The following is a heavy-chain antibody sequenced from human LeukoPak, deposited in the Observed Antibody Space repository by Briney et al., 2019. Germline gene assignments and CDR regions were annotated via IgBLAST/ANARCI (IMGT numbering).Heavy chain of an antibody. Sequence: GGSLRLSCAASGFTFSNYGMHWVRQAPDKGLEWVAVISHDGNNKNYVDSVKGRFTISRDNSKNTLYLQMNSLRDEDTAVYYCASPGPISSGDAFDIWGQGTMVTVSS. CDR3: ASPGPISSGDAFDI. CDR1: GFTFSNYG. CDR2: ISHDGNNK. D-gene: IGHD3-22*01. V-gene: IGHV3-30*03. J-gene: IGHJ3*02.